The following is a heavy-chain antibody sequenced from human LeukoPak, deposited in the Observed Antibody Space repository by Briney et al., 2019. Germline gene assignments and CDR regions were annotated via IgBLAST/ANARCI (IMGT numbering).Heavy chain of an antibody. CDR3: ARGRGGGDY. CDR1: GGSISSSSYY. Sequence: ETLSLTCTVSGGSISSSSYYCGWIRQPPGKGLEWVATINQDGSDKYYVDSVKGRFTISRDNAKNSLYLQMDSLRAEDTAVYYCARGRGGGDYWGQGTLVTVSS. D-gene: IGHD2-15*01. V-gene: IGHV3-7*03. J-gene: IGHJ4*02. CDR2: INQDGSDK.